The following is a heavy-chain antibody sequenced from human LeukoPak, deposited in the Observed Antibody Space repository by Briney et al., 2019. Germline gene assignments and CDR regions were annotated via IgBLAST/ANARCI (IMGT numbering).Heavy chain of an antibody. CDR3: ARGVKGGYYLHVDY. CDR2: IYSGGST. Sequence: PGGSLRLSCAASGFTVSSNYMSWVRQAPGKGLEWVSVIYSGGSTYYADSVKGRFTISRDNSKNTLYLQMNSLRAEDTAVYYCARGVKGGYYLHVDYWGQRTLVTVSS. V-gene: IGHV3-53*01. J-gene: IGHJ4*02. D-gene: IGHD3-22*01. CDR1: GFTVSSNY.